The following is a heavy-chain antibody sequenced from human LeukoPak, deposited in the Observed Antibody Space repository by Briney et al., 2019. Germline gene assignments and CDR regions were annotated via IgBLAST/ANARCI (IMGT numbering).Heavy chain of an antibody. D-gene: IGHD4-17*01. Sequence: YIYYIRSTYYNPSLKSRVTISVDTSKNQFSLKLSSVTAADTAVYYCARMAATVTTKGDYWGQGTLVTVSS. J-gene: IGHJ4*02. V-gene: IGHV4-31*02. CDR2: IYYIRST. CDR3: ARMAATVTTKGDY.